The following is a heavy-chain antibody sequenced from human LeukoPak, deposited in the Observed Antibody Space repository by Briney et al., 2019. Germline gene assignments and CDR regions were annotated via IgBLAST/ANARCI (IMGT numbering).Heavy chain of an antibody. CDR1: GYTFTGYY. Sequence: VASVKVSCKASGYTFTGYYMHWVRQAPGQGLEWMGWINPNSGGTNYAQKFQGRVTMTRDTSISTAYMELSRLRSDDTAVYYCARDLFLQRSSSPMVVWGKGTTVTVSS. J-gene: IGHJ6*03. CDR2: INPNSGGT. V-gene: IGHV1-2*02. CDR3: ARDLFLQRSSSPMVV. D-gene: IGHD6-6*01.